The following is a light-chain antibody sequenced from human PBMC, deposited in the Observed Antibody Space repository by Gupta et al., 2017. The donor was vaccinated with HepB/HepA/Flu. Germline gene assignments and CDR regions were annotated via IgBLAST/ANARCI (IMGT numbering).Light chain of an antibody. J-gene: IGLJ2*01. CDR1: SSNIGNNY. V-gene: IGLV1-51*02. Sequence: QSVLPQPPSVSAAPGQKVTISCSGSSSNIGNNYVSWYQQHPGPTPKLLIYENNKRPSGIPDRFSGSKSGTSATLAITGLQTGDEADYYCGTWYSSRIAGVFGGGTKLTVL. CDR3: GTWYSSRIAGV. CDR2: ENN.